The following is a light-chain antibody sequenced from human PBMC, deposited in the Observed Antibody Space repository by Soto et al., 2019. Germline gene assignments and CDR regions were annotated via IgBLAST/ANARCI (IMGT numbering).Light chain of an antibody. J-gene: IGLJ1*01. CDR2: NKN. V-gene: IGLV1-44*01. CDR3: AAWDDSLHGYV. CDR1: RSNIGTNT. Sequence: QSVLTQAPSASATPGQRVTISCSGGRSNIGTNTVNWYQQLPGMAPKLLIYNKNQRPSGVPDRFSGSKSGTLASLAISGLQSEDEADYYCAAWDDSLHGYVFGTGTKVTVL.